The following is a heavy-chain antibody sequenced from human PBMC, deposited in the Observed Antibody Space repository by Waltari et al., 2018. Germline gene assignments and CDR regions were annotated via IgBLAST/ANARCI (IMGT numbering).Heavy chain of an antibody. Sequence: QVQLVQSGAEVKKPGSSVKVSCKASGGTFRSYAISWVRQAPGQGLEWMGGIIPIFGTANYAQKFQGRVTITADESTSTAYMELSSLRSEDTAVYYCARDRYCGPDCEGYFDLWGRGTLVTVSS. V-gene: IGHV1-69*01. CDR2: IIPIFGTA. CDR1: GGTFRSYA. CDR3: ARDRYCGPDCEGYFDL. D-gene: IGHD2-21*01. J-gene: IGHJ2*01.